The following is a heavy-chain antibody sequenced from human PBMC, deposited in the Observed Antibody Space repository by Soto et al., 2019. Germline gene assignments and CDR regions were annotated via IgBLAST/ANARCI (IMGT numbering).Heavy chain of an antibody. J-gene: IGHJ6*02. CDR1: GYTFSRYG. V-gene: IGHV1-18*01. Sequence: QGQLVQSGPEVKKPGAPVRVSCKASGYTFSRYGISWVRQAPGQGLEWMGWASGYNGDTKYAQKVQGRVTMTIDTSTYTAYMELRSLTSDDTAKYYCAKNGQPPYYYYGMDVWGQGTTVTVSS. CDR2: ASGYNGDT. CDR3: AKNGQPPYYYYGMDV. D-gene: IGHD2-8*01.